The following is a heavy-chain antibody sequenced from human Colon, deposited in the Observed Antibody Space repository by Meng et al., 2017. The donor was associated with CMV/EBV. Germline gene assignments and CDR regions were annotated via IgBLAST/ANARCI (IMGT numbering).Heavy chain of an antibody. CDR1: GYSFTSYW. V-gene: IGHV5-51*01. D-gene: IGHD5-18*01. J-gene: IGHJ5*02. Sequence: KVSCKGSGYSFTSYWIGWVRQMPGKGREWMGIIYPGDSDTIYNPSFQGQVTISADKYISTAYLQWISLKASDTAMYYCATHGVDYAAMYHFDPWGQGTVVTVSS. CDR3: ATHGVDYAAMYHFDP. CDR2: IYPGDSDT.